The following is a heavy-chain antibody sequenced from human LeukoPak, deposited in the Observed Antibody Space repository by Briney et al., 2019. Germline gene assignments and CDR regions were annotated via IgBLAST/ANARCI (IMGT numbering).Heavy chain of an antibody. CDR2: INPNSGGT. Sequence: ASVKVSCKASGYTFTDYFMHWVRQAPGQGLEWMGWINPNSGGTNFAQKFQGRVTMTRDTSISTAYMELSSLTSDDTAVYYCATSSGYYPRTFDYWGQGTLVTVSS. D-gene: IGHD3-22*01. CDR3: ATSSGYYPRTFDY. CDR1: GYTFTDYF. V-gene: IGHV1-2*02. J-gene: IGHJ4*02.